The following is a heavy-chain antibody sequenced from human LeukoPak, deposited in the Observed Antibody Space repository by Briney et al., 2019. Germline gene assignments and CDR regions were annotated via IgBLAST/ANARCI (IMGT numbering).Heavy chain of an antibody. J-gene: IGHJ6*03. CDR1: GGSISSYY. Sequence: PSETLSLTCTVSGGSISSYYWSWIRQPPGKGLEWIGYIYYSGSTNYNPSLKSRVTISVDTSKNQFSLKLSSVTAADTAVYYCARGGYDEKYYYYYMDVWGKGTTVTISS. V-gene: IGHV4-59*01. CDR3: ARGGYDEKYYYYYMDV. CDR2: IYYSGST. D-gene: IGHD6-13*01.